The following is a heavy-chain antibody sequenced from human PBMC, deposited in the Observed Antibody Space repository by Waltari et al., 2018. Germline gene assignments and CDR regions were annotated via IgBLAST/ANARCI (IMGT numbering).Heavy chain of an antibody. CDR2: IYYSGST. Sequence: QVQLQESGPGLVKPSETLSLTCTVSGGSISSHYWSWIRQHPGKGLEWIGYIYYSGSTNYNPSLKSRVTISVDTSKNQFSLKLSSVTAADTAVYYCARESYNPNWFDPWGQGTLVTVSS. D-gene: IGHD1-20*01. CDR1: GGSISSHY. CDR3: ARESYNPNWFDP. V-gene: IGHV4-59*11. J-gene: IGHJ5*02.